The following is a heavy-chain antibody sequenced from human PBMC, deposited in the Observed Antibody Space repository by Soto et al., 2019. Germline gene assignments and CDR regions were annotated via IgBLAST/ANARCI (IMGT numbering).Heavy chain of an antibody. D-gene: IGHD3-3*01. CDR2: ISYDGGNK. V-gene: IGHV3-30*18. CDR1: GFTFSSYG. Sequence: GGSLRLSCAASGFTFSSYGMHWVRQAPGRGLGWVAVISYDGGNKYYADSVKGRFTISRDNSKNTLYLQMNSLRAEDTAVYYCAKDNDFGSGYFLTSYYYDGMDVWGQGTTVTVSS. CDR3: AKDNDFGSGYFLTSYYYDGMDV. J-gene: IGHJ6*02.